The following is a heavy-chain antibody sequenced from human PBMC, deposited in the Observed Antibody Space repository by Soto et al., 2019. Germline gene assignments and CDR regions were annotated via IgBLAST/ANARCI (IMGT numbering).Heavy chain of an antibody. V-gene: IGHV3-7*01. J-gene: IGHJ4*02. D-gene: IGHD3-16*01. CDR2: IKQDESEK. CDR3: VRDVGFDYVN. Sequence: EVQLVESGGGLVQPGGSLRISCKGSGSSFSSYWMSWVRQAPGKGLEWVASIKQDESEKYYVDSVKGRFTISRDNVDDSLFLHMNSLSAEDTAVYFCVRDVGFDYVNWGQGTLVTVSS. CDR1: GSSFSSYW.